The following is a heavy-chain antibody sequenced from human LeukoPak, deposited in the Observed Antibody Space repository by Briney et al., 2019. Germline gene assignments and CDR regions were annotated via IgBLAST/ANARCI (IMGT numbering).Heavy chain of an antibody. CDR1: GGTFSSYA. CDR3: ARGGTYYYDSSGYYPFDY. Sequence: ASVKVSCKASGGTFSSYAISWVRQAPGQGLEWMGGIIPIFGTANYAQKFQGRVTITADKSTSTAYMELSSLRSEDTAVYYCARGGTYYYDSSGYYPFDYWGQGTLVTVSS. CDR2: IIPIFGTA. D-gene: IGHD3-22*01. V-gene: IGHV1-69*06. J-gene: IGHJ4*02.